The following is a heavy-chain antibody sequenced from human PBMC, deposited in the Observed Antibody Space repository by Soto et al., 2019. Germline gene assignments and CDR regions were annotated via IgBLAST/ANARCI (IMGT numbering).Heavy chain of an antibody. Sequence: QVQLQESGPGLVKASETLSLTCTVSGTSMSGHFWSWMRQPPGKGLEWIGYGYYSGSTLYNPSLKSRVTISLYTSKNHFSLRLSSVTSADTAVYYCARGVYLSLVRTGWFDPWGQGTLVTVSS. D-gene: IGHD3-10*01. CDR1: GTSMSGHF. CDR2: GYYSGST. J-gene: IGHJ5*02. CDR3: ARGVYLSLVRTGWFDP. V-gene: IGHV4-59*11.